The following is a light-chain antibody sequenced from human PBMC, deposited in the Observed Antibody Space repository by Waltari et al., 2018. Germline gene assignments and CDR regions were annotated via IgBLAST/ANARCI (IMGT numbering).Light chain of an antibody. J-gene: IGLJ3*02. Sequence: QSALTQPASVSGSPGQSITISCTGPSSDVGSYNYVAWYQHRPGKAPNLLIDEVNKRPAGASNRFSGYKSGNPASLTISWLQAEDEADYHCCSYAGSSTFVVFGGGTKVTVL. CDR2: EVN. CDR1: SSDVGSYNY. CDR3: CSYAGSSTFVV. V-gene: IGLV2-23*02.